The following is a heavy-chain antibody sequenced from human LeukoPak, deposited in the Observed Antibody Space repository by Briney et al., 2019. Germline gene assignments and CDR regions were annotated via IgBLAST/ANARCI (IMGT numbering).Heavy chain of an antibody. Sequence: GGSLRLSCSVSGFTFSNYAMHWVRQAPGKGLEWVSLISGGSGNIYFVDSVKGRFTISRDNSKNTLYVQMTSLRAEDTAIYYCAKGSDYYGSVTSKKTDWGQGTLVTVSS. CDR3: AKGSDYYGSVTSKKTD. CDR1: GFTFSNYA. V-gene: IGHV3-23*01. D-gene: IGHD3-10*01. CDR2: ISGGSGNI. J-gene: IGHJ4*02.